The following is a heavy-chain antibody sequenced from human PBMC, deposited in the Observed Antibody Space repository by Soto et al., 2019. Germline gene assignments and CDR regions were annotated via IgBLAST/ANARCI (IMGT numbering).Heavy chain of an antibody. Sequence: GGSLRLSCAASGFMFENYAMIWVRQAPGKGLEWVATVRGNSYGAYYADSVRGRFIISRDNSKNTMSLQLNSLRDDDTAIYYCAKGKSENGVDWLDPWGPGTLVTVS. CDR3: AKGKSENGVDWLDP. CDR1: GFMFENYA. D-gene: IGHD2-8*01. V-gene: IGHV3-23*01. CDR2: VRGNSYGA. J-gene: IGHJ5*02.